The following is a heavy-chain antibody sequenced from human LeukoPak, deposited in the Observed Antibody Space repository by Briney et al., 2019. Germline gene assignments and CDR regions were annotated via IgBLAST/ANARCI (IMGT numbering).Heavy chain of an antibody. D-gene: IGHD1-26*01. CDR2: ISGSGGGT. CDR3: AKDHGRYRSNYFDY. CDR1: GFTFSSYA. V-gene: IGHV3-23*01. Sequence: GGSLRLSCAASGFTFSSYAMSWVRQAPEKGLEWVATISGSGGGTYYADSVRGRFTISRDDSENTLYLQTNSLRAEDTAVYYCAKDHGRYRSNYFDYWGQGNLVTVSS. J-gene: IGHJ4*02.